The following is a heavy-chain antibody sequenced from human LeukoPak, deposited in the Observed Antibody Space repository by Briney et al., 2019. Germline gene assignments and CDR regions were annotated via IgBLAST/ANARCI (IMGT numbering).Heavy chain of an antibody. CDR2: ISVSATNT. CDR3: ATITSMRVVLIS. Sequence: GGSLRLSSAASGFTFSSFDMTWVRQAPGKGLEWDSTISVSATNTYYADSVKGRFTISRDNSKNTLYLQMNSLRVDDTAVYYCATITSMRVVLISWGQGTLVTVSS. D-gene: IGHD3-22*01. J-gene: IGHJ1*01. V-gene: IGHV3-23*01. CDR1: GFTFSSFD.